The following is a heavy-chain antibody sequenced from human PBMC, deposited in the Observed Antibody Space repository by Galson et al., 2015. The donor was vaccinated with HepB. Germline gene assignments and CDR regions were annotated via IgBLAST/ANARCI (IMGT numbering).Heavy chain of an antibody. J-gene: IGHJ5*02. CDR1: GGSISSSSYY. Sequence: TLSLTCTVSGGSISSSSYYWGWIRQPPGKGLEWIESIYYSGSTYYNPSLKSRVTISVDTSKNQFSLKLSSVTAADTAVYYCARRSDILTDGVDWFDPWGQGTLVTVSS. CDR2: IYYSGST. D-gene: IGHD3-9*01. CDR3: ARRSDILTDGVDWFDP. V-gene: IGHV4-39*01.